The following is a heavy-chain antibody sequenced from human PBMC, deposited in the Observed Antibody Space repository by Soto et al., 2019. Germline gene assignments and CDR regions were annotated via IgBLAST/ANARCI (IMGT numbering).Heavy chain of an antibody. Sequence: EVQLVESGGGLVKPGGSLRLSCAASGFTFRTYSMNWVRQAPGKGLEWVSSISGDSTYIFYADSVKGRFTISRDNAKNSLFLQMNSLRAEDTAVYYCARDHLRFLDYLSIFDYWGQGTLVTVSS. CDR1: GFTFRTYS. D-gene: IGHD3-3*01. CDR2: ISGDSTYI. V-gene: IGHV3-21*01. CDR3: ARDHLRFLDYLSIFDY. J-gene: IGHJ4*02.